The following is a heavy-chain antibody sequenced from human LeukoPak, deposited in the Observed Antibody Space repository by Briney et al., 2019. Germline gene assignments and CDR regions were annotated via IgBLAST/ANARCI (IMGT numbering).Heavy chain of an antibody. D-gene: IGHD3-22*01. Sequence: GGSLRLSCAASGFTFSSHSMNWVRQAPGKGLEWVSSITSSSSYIYYADSVKGRFTISRDNARNSLYLQMNSLRAEDTAVYYCARDRSSGYYYHWFDPWGQGTLVTVSS. J-gene: IGHJ5*02. CDR3: ARDRSSGYYYHWFDP. V-gene: IGHV3-21*01. CDR2: ITSSSSYI. CDR1: GFTFSSHS.